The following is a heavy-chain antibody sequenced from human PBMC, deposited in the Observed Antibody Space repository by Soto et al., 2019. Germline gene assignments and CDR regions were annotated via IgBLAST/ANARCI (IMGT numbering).Heavy chain of an antibody. V-gene: IGHV3-23*01. CDR1: GFTFSTYA. J-gene: IGHJ4*02. CDR3: ATSRAYYDY. D-gene: IGHD3-22*01. CDR2: ISDSGANT. Sequence: EVQLLESGGGLTQPGGSLRLSCEASGFTFSTYAMALVRQAPGKGLDWVSAISDSGANTYYPDSVKGRFTISRDNSKNTLYLQLDSLRVEDTAVYYCATSRAYYDYWGQGTVVTVSS.